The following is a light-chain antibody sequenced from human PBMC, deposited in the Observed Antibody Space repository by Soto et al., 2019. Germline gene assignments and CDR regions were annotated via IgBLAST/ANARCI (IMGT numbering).Light chain of an antibody. CDR3: QQYGSPWT. CDR1: QSVSSSY. J-gene: IGKJ1*01. Sequence: EVVLTQSPGTLSLSPGEGATLSCRASQSVSSSYLAWYQQKPGQAPRLLIHGASSRATGIPSRFSGSGSGTDFTLTISRLEPEDFAVYYCQQYGSPWTFGQGTKVEIK. V-gene: IGKV3-20*01. CDR2: GAS.